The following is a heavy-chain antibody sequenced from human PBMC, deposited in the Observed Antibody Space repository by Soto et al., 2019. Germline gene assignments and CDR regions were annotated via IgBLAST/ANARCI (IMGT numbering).Heavy chain of an antibody. Sequence: QVQLVQSGAEVKKPGSSVKVSCQAAGGTFNTYSINWVRQAPGQGLEWMGRIIPIVGIATYAQKFQGRVAITVDKSTSTAYVMEVNSLRTEDTAMYYCARPMVVGATGAFDIWGQGTMVTVS. D-gene: IGHD2-15*01. J-gene: IGHJ3*02. CDR1: GGTFNTYS. CDR3: ARPMVVGATGAFDI. V-gene: IGHV1-69*02. CDR2: IIPIVGIA.